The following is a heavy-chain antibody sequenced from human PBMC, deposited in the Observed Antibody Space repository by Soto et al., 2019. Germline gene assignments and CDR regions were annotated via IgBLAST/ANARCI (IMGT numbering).Heavy chain of an antibody. V-gene: IGHV3-74*01. CDR2: LNSDGIST. J-gene: IGHJ4*02. Sequence: EMQLVESWGGLVQPGWSLRLSCAASGFTFSNYWMHWVRQAPGKGLVWVSHLNSDGISTSYADSVKGRFTISRDNAKNTLYLQMNSLIAEDTAVYYCARGGWCIGNNCPFDYWGQGTLVTVSS. CDR1: GFTFSNYW. CDR3: ARGGWCIGNNCPFDY. D-gene: IGHD2-8*01.